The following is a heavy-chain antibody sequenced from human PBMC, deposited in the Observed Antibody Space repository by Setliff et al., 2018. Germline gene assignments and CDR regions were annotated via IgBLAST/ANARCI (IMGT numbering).Heavy chain of an antibody. Sequence: ASVKVSCKASGYTFTSYYMRWVRQAPGQGLEWMGIINPSGGSTSYAQKFQGRVTMTRDTSTSTVYMELSSLRSEDTAAYYCARDARDFWSGYSSHEGFDPWGQGTLVTVSS. CDR1: GYTFTSYY. D-gene: IGHD3-3*01. CDR2: INPSGGST. V-gene: IGHV1-46*01. CDR3: ARDARDFWSGYSSHEGFDP. J-gene: IGHJ5*02.